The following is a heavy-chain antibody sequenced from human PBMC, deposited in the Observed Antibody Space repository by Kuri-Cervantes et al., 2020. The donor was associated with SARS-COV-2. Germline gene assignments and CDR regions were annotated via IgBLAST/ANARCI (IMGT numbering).Heavy chain of an antibody. Sequence: ESLKISCAASGFTFSSYSMNWVRQAPGKGLEGVSDNSSSSSTIYYADSVKGRFTISRDNAKNSLYLQMNSLRAEDTAVYYCARERYSSIAFDIWGQGTLVTVSS. D-gene: IGHD5-12*01. V-gene: IGHV3-48*01. J-gene: IGHJ4*02. CDR3: ARERYSSIAFDI. CDR1: GFTFSSYS. CDR2: NSSSSSTI.